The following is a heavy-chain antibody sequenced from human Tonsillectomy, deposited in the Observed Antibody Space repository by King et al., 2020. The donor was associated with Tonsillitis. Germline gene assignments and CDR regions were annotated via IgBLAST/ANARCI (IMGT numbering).Heavy chain of an antibody. J-gene: IGHJ6*02. D-gene: IGHD1-26*01. CDR1: GFTFSNAW. CDR3: TTATYSGSYYYYGMDV. CDR2: IKSKTDGGTT. Sequence: QLVQSGGGLVKPGGSLRLSCAASGFTFSNAWLSWVRQAPGKGLERVARIKSKTDGGTTDYAAPEKGRFTISRDDSKNTLYLQMNSLKTEETAVYYCTTATYSGSYYYYGMDVWGQGTTVTVSS. V-gene: IGHV3-15*01.